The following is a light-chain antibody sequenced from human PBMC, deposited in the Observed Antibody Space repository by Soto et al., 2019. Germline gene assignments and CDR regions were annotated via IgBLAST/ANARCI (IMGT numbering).Light chain of an antibody. J-gene: IGKJ1*01. CDR3: QQYNSYSGT. V-gene: IGKV1-5*03. Sequence: DIQVTQSPSTLSASVGDRVTITCRASQSISIWLAWYQQKPGKAPKILIYKASSLESGVPSRFSGSGSGTEFTLTISSLQPDDFATYYCQQYNSYSGTFGQGTKVDIK. CDR1: QSISIW. CDR2: KAS.